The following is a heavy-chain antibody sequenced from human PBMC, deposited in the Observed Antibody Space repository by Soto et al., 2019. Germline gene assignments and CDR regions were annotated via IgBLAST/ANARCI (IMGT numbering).Heavy chain of an antibody. J-gene: IGHJ4*02. D-gene: IGHD3-16*02. V-gene: IGHV4-59*12. CDR3: ARSPDYSYGVFDL. CDR1: GGSTSSYY. CDR2: IYYTGTT. Sequence: SETLSLTCTVSGGSTSSYYWSWIRQPPGKGLEWIGSIYYTGTTYYSPSLKSRVTISVGTSKNHFSLSLISVTAADTAVYYCARSPDYSYGVFDLWGQGTLVTVSS.